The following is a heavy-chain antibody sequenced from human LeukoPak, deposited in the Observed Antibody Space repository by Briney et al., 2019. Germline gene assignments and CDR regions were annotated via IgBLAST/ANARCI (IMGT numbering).Heavy chain of an antibody. CDR3: AKHYYDGTGSLFDY. V-gene: IGHV3-23*01. Sequence: GGSLRLSCAASGFTFRSYGMSWVRQAPGKGPEWVSAIGGSDGDTYHADSIKGRFTISRDNSKNTLCLQMNSLRAEDTAVYYCAKHYYDGTGSLFDYWGQGTLVTVSS. D-gene: IGHD3-22*01. CDR2: IGGSDGDT. J-gene: IGHJ4*02. CDR1: GFTFRSYG.